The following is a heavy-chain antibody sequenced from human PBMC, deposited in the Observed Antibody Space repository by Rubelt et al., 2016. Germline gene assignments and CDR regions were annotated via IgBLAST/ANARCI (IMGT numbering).Heavy chain of an antibody. V-gene: IGHV3-53*04. J-gene: IGHJ4*02. CDR1: GFTVRSNY. Sequence: EVQLVESGGGLVRPGGSLRLSCAASGFTVRSNYMSWVRQAPGRGLAWVSVIYKDEKTYYSDSVKGRFTVSRLNSKKTWVLQMNSLRVEDTAVYYCTKGSEGAPHDYWGQGTLVSVSS. D-gene: IGHD6-19*01. CDR3: TKGSEGAPHDY. CDR2: IYKDEKT.